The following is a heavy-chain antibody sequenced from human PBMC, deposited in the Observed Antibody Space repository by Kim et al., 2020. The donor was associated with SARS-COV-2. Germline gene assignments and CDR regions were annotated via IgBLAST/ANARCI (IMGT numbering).Heavy chain of an antibody. V-gene: IGHV3-23*01. CDR1: GFTFSSYA. Sequence: GGSLRLSCTASGFTFSSYAMTWVRQAPGRGLEWVSAISGSAGSTFYADSMKGRFTISRDNSRNTLYLQVKSLRAEDTAVYFCANLGYSGYVFGYHSGLDVWGQGTTVTVSS. D-gene: IGHD5-12*01. CDR2: ISGSAGST. CDR3: ANLGYSGYVFGYHSGLDV. J-gene: IGHJ6*02.